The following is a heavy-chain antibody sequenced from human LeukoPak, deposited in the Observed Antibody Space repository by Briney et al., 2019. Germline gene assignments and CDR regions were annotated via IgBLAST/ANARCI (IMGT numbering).Heavy chain of an antibody. CDR2: ISSSSSYI. J-gene: IGHJ4*02. Sequence: PGGSLRLSCAASGFTSSSYSMNWVRQAPGKGLEWVSSISSSSSYIYYADSVKGRFTISRDNAKNSLYLQMNSLRAEDTAVYYCAVRWGFLEWLEDYWGQGTLVTVSS. CDR3: AVRWGFLEWLEDY. CDR1: GFTSSSYS. D-gene: IGHD3-3*01. V-gene: IGHV3-21*01.